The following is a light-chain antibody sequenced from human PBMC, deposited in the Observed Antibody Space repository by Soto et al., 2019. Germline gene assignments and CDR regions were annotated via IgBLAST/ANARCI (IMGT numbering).Light chain of an antibody. CDR2: GAS. CDR1: QSVSNS. CDR3: QQYSEWPWT. J-gene: IGKJ1*01. Sequence: EIVMTQSPATLSVSRGERATLSCRASQSVSNSVAWYQHKPGQTPRPLMHGASTRAIGIPARFSGSGSGTEFTLTISSLQSEDFAVYYCQQYSEWPWTFGQGTK. V-gene: IGKV3-15*01.